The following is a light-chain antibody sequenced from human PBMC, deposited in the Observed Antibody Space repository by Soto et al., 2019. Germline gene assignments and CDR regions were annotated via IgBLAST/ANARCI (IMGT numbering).Light chain of an antibody. CDR1: QSVSNNY. Sequence: EIVLTQSPGTLSLTPGERATLSCRASQSVSNNYLAWYQQKRGQAPRLLIYAASSGATGIPDRFSGSGSGTDFTLTISRLEPGDCAVYYCQQYGTSPNTFGQGTKLEIK. J-gene: IGKJ2*01. CDR3: QQYGTSPNT. V-gene: IGKV3-20*01. CDR2: AAS.